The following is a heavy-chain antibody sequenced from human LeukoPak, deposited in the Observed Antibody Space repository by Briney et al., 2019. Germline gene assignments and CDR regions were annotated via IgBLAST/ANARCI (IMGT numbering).Heavy chain of an antibody. V-gene: IGHV4-34*01. D-gene: IGHD3-22*01. CDR1: GGSFSGYY. CDR3: ARMPRPLRYDSSGYYYYFDY. Sequence: SETLSLTCAVYGGSFSGYYWSWIRQPPGKGLEWIGEINHSGSTNYNPSLKSRVTISVDTSKNQFSLKLSSVTAADTAVYYCARMPRPLRYDSSGYYYYFDYWGQGTLVTVSS. CDR2: INHSGST. J-gene: IGHJ4*02.